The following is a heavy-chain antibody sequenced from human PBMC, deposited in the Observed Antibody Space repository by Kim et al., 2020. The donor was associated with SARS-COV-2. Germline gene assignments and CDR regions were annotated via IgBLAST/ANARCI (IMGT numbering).Heavy chain of an antibody. CDR1: GFTFSSYA. CDR3: ARDSSSSRVGTPSGY. CDR2: ISYDGSNK. V-gene: IGHV3-30-3*01. J-gene: IGHJ4*02. D-gene: IGHD6-13*01. Sequence: GGSLRLSCAASGFTFSSYAMHWVRQAPGKGLEWVAVISYDGSNKYYADSVKGRFTISRDNSKNTLYLQMNSLRAEDTAVYYCARDSSSSRVGTPSGYWGQGTLVTVSS.